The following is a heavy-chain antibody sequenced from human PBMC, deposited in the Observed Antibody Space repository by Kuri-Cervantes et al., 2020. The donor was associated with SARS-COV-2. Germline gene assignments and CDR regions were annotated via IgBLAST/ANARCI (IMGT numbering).Heavy chain of an antibody. V-gene: IGHV3-73*01. Sequence: GESLKISCAASGFTFRKSWMSWVRQAPGKGLAWVGRVRGKPNNYATAYAASVKGRFAISRNDSKNMAYLQMNSLKTEDTAVYYCTTLLDYWGQGALVTVSS. J-gene: IGHJ4*02. CDR1: GFTFRKSW. CDR3: TTLLDY. CDR2: VRGKPNNYAT.